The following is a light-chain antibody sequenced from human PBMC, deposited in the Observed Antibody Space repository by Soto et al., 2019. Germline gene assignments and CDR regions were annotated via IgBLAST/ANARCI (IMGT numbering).Light chain of an antibody. J-gene: IGKJ1*01. CDR1: QCVSNDF. Sequence: IVLTQSPGILAFLPGGTGTRSCSACQCVSNDFLAWYQQKPGQAPTLLIYGASTRATDVPHRFSGSGSGADFTLSISRLQPEDFAVYYCQQYDSSPPRTFGQGTKVDIK. V-gene: IGKV3-20*01. CDR3: QQYDSSPPRT. CDR2: GAS.